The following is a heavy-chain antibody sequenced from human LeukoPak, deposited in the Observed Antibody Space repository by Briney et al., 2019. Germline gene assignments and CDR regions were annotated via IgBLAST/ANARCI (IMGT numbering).Heavy chain of an antibody. Sequence: PSETLSLTCGVSGGSISSYNWWSWVRQPPGKGLEWIGYIYYSGSTNYNPSLKSRVTISIDTSKNQFSLKLSSVTAADTAVYYCASHGTPNSYFDNWGQGILVTVSS. CDR3: ASHGTPNSYFDN. CDR2: IYYSGST. D-gene: IGHD4-23*01. J-gene: IGHJ4*02. V-gene: IGHV4-59*08. CDR1: GGSISSYN.